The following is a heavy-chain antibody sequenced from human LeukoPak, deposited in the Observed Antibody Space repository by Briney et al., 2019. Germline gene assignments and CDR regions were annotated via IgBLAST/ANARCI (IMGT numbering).Heavy chain of an antibody. J-gene: IGHJ4*02. V-gene: IGHV3-23*01. CDR2: IGSNGGGI. CDR1: GFTFSTYT. Sequence: PGGSLRLSCAASGFTFSTYTMYWVRHPPGKRLEWVSIIGSNGGGIHYADPVKGGFTISRDNFKNALYLQMNSLRVEDTAVYYCAIDPNWGTHSWGQGVLVTVSS. D-gene: IGHD7-27*01. CDR3: AIDPNWGTHS.